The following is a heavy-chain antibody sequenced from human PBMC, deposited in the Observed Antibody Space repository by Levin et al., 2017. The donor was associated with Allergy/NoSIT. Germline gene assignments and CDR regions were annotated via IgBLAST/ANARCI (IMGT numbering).Heavy chain of an antibody. CDR2: INQDGSEK. CDR3: TREKLIVIPAAVFDP. J-gene: IGHJ5*02. V-gene: IGHV3-7*01. CDR1: GFTFSNYW. Sequence: GGSLRLSCAASGFTFSNYWMTWVRQAPGKGLEWVAKINQDGSEKYYGESVKGRFTISRDNAKKSVYLQMISLRVEDTAVYYCTREKLIVIPAAVFDPWGQGTLVTVSS. D-gene: IGHD2-2*01.